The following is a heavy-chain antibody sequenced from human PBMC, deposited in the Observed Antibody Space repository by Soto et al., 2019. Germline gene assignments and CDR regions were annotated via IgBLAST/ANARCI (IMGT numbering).Heavy chain of an antibody. CDR2: IYHSGST. V-gene: IGHV4-4*02. Sequence: QVQLQESGPGLVKPSGTLSLTCAVSGGSISSSNWWSWVRQPPGKGLEWIGEIYHSGSTNYNPSLKSRVTISVDKFKSEFSLRLSSVTAADTAVYYCARGVRITFGGVIVMIPLDCWGQGTLVTVSS. J-gene: IGHJ4*02. CDR3: ARGVRITFGGVIVMIPLDC. CDR1: GGSISSSNW. D-gene: IGHD3-16*02.